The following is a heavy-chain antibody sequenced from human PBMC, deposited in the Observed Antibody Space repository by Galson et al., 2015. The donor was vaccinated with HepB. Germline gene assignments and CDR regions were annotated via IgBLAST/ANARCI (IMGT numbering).Heavy chain of an antibody. D-gene: IGHD3-9*01. CDR3: ARESKPFESTGYFHY. V-gene: IGHV3-11*06. CDR2: INHSGGYK. CDR1: GFTFSDYY. Sequence: SLRLSCAASGFTFSDYYISWIRQTPGKGLEWISYINHSGGYKKYANSVKGRVTVTRDNSKNSLYLQINSLRAEDTALYYCARESKPFESTGYFHYWGRGTLVTVSS. J-gene: IGHJ4*02.